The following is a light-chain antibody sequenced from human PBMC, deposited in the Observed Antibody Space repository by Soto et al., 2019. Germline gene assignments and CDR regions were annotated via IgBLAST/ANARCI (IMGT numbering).Light chain of an antibody. V-gene: IGLV1-40*01. CDR2: GDI. CDR1: SSNIGAGYD. CDR3: QSYDSSLSGYV. J-gene: IGLJ3*02. Sequence: QSVLTQPPSVSGAPGQRVTISCTGSSSNIGAGYDVHWYQQLPGTAPKLLIYGDINRPSGVPDRFSGSKSGSSASLAITGLQAEDEADYYCQSYDSSLSGYVFGGGTKVTV.